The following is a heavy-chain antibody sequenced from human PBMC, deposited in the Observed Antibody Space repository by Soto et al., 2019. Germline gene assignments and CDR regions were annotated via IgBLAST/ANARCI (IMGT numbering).Heavy chain of an antibody. CDR3: ARVSGIVVVPAATVANWFDP. J-gene: IGHJ5*02. V-gene: IGHV1-8*01. D-gene: IGHD2-2*01. CDR2: MNPNSGNT. CDR1: GYTFTSYD. Sequence: ASVKVSCKASGYTFTSYDINWVRQATGQGLEWMGWMNPNSGNTGYAQKFQGRVTMTRNTSISTAYMELSSLRSEDTAVYYCARVSGIVVVPAATVANWFDPWGQGTLVTVSS.